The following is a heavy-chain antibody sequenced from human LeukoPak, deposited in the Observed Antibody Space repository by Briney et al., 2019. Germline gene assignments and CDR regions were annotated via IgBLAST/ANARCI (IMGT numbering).Heavy chain of an antibody. CDR3: ARELRRYFDL. V-gene: IGHV4-31*03. CDR1: GGSISSGGYY. J-gene: IGHJ2*01. Sequence: SQTLSLTCTVSGGSISSGGYYWSWIRQHPGKGLEWIGYIYYSGSTYYNPSLKSRATISVDTSKNQFSLKLSSVTAADAAVYYCARELRRYFDLWGRGTLVTVSS. CDR2: IYYSGST.